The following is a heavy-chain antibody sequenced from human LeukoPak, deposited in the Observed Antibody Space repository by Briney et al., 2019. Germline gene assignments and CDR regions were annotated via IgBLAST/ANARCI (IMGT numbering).Heavy chain of an antibody. D-gene: IGHD6-13*01. J-gene: IGHJ5*02. CDR1: GYTFTSYY. V-gene: IGHV1-46*01. Sequence: EASVKVSCKASGYTFTSYYMHWVRQAPGQGLEWMGIINPSGGSTSYAQKFQGRVTMTTDTSTSTAYMELRSLRSDDTAVYYCARGYSSFARFDPWGQGTLVTVSS. CDR2: INPSGGST. CDR3: ARGYSSFARFDP.